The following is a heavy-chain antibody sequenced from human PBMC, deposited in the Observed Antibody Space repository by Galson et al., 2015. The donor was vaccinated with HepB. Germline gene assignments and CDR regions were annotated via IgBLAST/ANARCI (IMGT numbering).Heavy chain of an antibody. Sequence: SLRLSCAASGFPYNTFWMSWVRQVPGQGLEWVANIKQDGSETYYGDSVKGRFTISRDNAKNSLYLQMDSMRVDDTAVYYCARDIGQSYDTYYPFAPWGQGARVTVSS. J-gene: IGHJ5*02. D-gene: IGHD3-10*01. CDR3: ARDIGQSYDTYYPFAP. V-gene: IGHV3-7*01. CDR1: GFPYNTFW. CDR2: IKQDGSET.